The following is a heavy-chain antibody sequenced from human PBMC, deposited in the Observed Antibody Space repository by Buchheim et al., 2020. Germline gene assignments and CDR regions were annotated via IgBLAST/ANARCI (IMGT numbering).Heavy chain of an antibody. CDR1: GFTSSNYN. CDR2: ISGSSSHI. J-gene: IGHJ4*02. CDR3: ARNEAYYDRSGYFLY. V-gene: IGHV3-21*01. Sequence: EVQLMESGGGLVNPGGSLRLACAASGFTSSNYNMHWVRQAPGKGLEWVSSISGSSSHIYHADSLRGRITISRDNAKNSLYLQMNSLSAEDTAVYYCARNEAYYDRSGYFLYWGQGT. D-gene: IGHD3-22*01.